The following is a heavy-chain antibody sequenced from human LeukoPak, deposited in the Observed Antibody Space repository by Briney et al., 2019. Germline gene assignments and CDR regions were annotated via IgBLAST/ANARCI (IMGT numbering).Heavy chain of an antibody. D-gene: IGHD1-1*01. CDR1: GFTFSSYR. Sequence: GGSLRLSCEASGFTFSSYRMNWVRQAPGKGLEWVSYISDSGDSIYYTDSVKGRFTISRDNSKNSLYLQVNSLRAEDTAVYYCARGTGTAAYFDYWGQGTLVTVSS. CDR3: ARGTGTAAYFDY. CDR2: ISDSGDSI. J-gene: IGHJ4*02. V-gene: IGHV3-48*01.